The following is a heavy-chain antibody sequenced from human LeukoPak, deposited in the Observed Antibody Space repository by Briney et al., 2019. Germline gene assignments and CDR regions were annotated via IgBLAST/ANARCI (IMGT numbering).Heavy chain of an antibody. J-gene: IGHJ6*02. D-gene: IGHD2-2*01. CDR1: GGSFSGYY. CDR3: ARVVPVTYGMDV. Sequence: SGTLSLTCAVYGGSFSGYYWSWIRQPPGKGLEWIGEINHSGSTNYNPSLKGRVTISVDTSKNQLSLKLSSVTAADTAVYYCARVVPVTYGMDVWGQGTTVTVSS. CDR2: INHSGST. V-gene: IGHV4-34*01.